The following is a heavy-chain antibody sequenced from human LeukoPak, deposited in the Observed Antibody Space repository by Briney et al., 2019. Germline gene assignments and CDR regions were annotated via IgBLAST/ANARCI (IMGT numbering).Heavy chain of an antibody. J-gene: IGHJ4*02. CDR1: GFTFSSYA. Sequence: PGRSLRLSCAASGFTFSSYAMHWVRQAPGKGLEWVAVISYDGSNKYYADSVKGRFTISRDNSKNTLYLQMNSLRAEDTAVYYCAKDRQTITIFGVVNTPRANFDYWGQGTLVTVSS. CDR2: ISYDGSNK. CDR3: AKDRQTITIFGVVNTPRANFDY. D-gene: IGHD3-3*01. V-gene: IGHV3-30*04.